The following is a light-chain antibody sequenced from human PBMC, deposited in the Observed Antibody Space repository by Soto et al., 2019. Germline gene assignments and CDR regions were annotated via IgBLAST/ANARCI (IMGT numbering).Light chain of an antibody. V-gene: IGKV3-20*01. J-gene: IGKJ1*01. CDR1: QSVSSTY. CDR2: GAS. Sequence: VLTQSPGTLSLSPGERATLSCRASQSVSSTYLAWYQQKPGQAPRLLIYGASSRATGIPDRFSGSGSGTDFTLTISRLEPEDFAVYYCQQYGSSPTWTFGQGTKVDIK. CDR3: QQYGSSPTWT.